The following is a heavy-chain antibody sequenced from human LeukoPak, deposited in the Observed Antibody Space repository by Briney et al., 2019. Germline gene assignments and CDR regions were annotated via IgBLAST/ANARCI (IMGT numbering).Heavy chain of an antibody. CDR1: GFTFSSYS. J-gene: IGHJ6*03. CDR3: ARVASGNSGYYYYYMDV. D-gene: IGHD4-23*01. Sequence: GGSLRLSCAASGFTFSSYSMNWVRQAPGKGLEWVSSISSSSSYIYYADSVKGRFTISRDNAKNSLYLQMNSLRAEDTAVYYCARVASGNSGYYYYYMDVWGKGTTVTVSS. CDR2: ISSSSSYI. V-gene: IGHV3-21*01.